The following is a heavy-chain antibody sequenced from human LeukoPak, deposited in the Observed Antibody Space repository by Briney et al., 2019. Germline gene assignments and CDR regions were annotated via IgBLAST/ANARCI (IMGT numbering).Heavy chain of an antibody. V-gene: IGHV3-21*01. Sequence: GGSLRLSCAASGFTISSYSMNWVRQAPGKGLEWVSSISSSSSYIYYADSVKGRFTISRDNAKNSLYLQMNSLRAEDTAVYYCARDRSVPFDYWGQGTLDTVSS. D-gene: IGHD3-10*01. J-gene: IGHJ4*02. CDR2: ISSSSSYI. CDR1: GFTISSYS. CDR3: ARDRSVPFDY.